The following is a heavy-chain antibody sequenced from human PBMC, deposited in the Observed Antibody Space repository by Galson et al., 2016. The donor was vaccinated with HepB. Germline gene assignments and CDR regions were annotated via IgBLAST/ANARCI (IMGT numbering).Heavy chain of an antibody. J-gene: IGHJ6*02. CDR1: GYTIHTYG. V-gene: IGHV1-18*01. CDR2: ISGYDSAT. Sequence: SVKVSCKASGYTIHTYGFTWVRQGPGQGLEWLGFISGYDSATNYAQKFQGRVTVTTDTSTNTAYMEMRSLRSDDTAVYYFAATPTTGYGMDVWGQGTTVTVSS. D-gene: IGHD1-1*01. CDR3: AATPTTGYGMDV.